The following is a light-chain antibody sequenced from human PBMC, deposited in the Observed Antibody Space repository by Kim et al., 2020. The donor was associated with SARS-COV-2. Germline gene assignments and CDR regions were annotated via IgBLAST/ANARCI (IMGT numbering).Light chain of an antibody. Sequence: QSALTQPASVSGSPGQSITISCTGTSSDVGGYNYVSWYQQHPGKAPKLMIYDVSNRPSGVSNRFSGSKSGNTASLTISGLQAEDEADYYCSSYTSSDVVFGGGPQLTAL. J-gene: IGLJ2*01. CDR3: SSYTSSDVV. CDR1: SSDVGGYNY. CDR2: DVS. V-gene: IGLV2-14*03.